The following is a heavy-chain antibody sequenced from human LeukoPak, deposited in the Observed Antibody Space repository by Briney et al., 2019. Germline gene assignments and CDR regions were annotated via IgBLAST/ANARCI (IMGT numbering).Heavy chain of an antibody. J-gene: IGHJ4*02. CDR3: ARADYSNYIYYFDY. V-gene: IGHV3-48*03. CDR2: ISSSGSTI. CDR1: GFTFSSYE. Sequence: QPGGSLRLSCAASGFTFSSYEMNWVRQAPGKGLEWVSYISSSGSTIYYADSVKGRFTISRDNAKNSLYLQMNSLRAEDTAVYYCARADYSNYIYYFDYWGQGTLVTVSS. D-gene: IGHD4-11*01.